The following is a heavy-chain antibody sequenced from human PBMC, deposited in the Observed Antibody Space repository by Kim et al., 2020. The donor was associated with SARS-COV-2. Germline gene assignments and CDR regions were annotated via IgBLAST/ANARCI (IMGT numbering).Heavy chain of an antibody. V-gene: IGHV4-39*01. J-gene: IGHJ6*02. D-gene: IGHD3-10*01. CDR3: ARRAPYGSGSYYNYYYGMDV. Sequence: SETLSLTCTVSGGSISSSSYYWGWIRQPPGKGLEWIGSIYYSGSTYYNPSLKSRVTISVDTSKNQFSLKLSSVTAADTAVYYCARRAPYGSGSYYNYYYGMDVWGQGTTVTVSS. CDR1: GGSISSSSYY. CDR2: IYYSGST.